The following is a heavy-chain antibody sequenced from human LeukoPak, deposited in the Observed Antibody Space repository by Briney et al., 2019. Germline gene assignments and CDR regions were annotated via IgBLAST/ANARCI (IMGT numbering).Heavy chain of an antibody. CDR1: GFTFSNYW. V-gene: IGHV3-7*01. CDR2: IKQDGSEQ. CDR3: ARYYYDRYSYSANRPLDY. J-gene: IGHJ4*02. D-gene: IGHD3-22*01. Sequence: GGSLRLSCAATGFTFSNYWMSWVRQAPGKGLEWVANIKQDGSEQYYVDSVKGRFTISRDNAKNSLYLQMNSLRAEDTALYYCARYYYDRYSYSANRPLDYWGQGTLVTVSS.